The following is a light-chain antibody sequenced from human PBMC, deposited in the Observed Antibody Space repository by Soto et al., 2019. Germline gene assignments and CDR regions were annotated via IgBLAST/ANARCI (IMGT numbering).Light chain of an antibody. CDR2: GAS. CDR3: QQYNNWPPHT. CDR1: QSVSSN. V-gene: IGKV3-15*01. J-gene: IGKJ4*01. Sequence: EIVMTQSPATLSESPGERATLSCRASQSVSSNLAWYQQKPGQAPRLLIYGASTRATGIPARFSGSGSGTEFTLTISSLQSEDFAVYYCQQYNNWPPHTFGGGTKVEIK.